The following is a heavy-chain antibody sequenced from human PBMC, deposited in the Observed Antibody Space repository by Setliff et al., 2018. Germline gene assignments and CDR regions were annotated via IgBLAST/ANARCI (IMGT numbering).Heavy chain of an antibody. CDR3: ARGITSVSWTPRY. Sequence: SETLSLTCTVSGGYIRSFHWSWTRQSPGKGLEWIGYIYYSGTTNYNPSLKSRVTISVDTSKNQFSLKVSSVTAADTAVYYCARGITSVSWTPRYWGRGTLVTVSS. CDR1: GGYIRSFH. V-gene: IGHV4-59*08. CDR2: IYYSGTT. J-gene: IGHJ4*02. D-gene: IGHD3-10*01.